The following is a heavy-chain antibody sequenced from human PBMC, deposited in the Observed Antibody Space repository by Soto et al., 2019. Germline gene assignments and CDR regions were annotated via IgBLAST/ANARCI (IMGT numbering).Heavy chain of an antibody. CDR2: IYSDGST. D-gene: IGHD3-22*01. J-gene: IGHJ6*02. CDR1: GLTVSSNY. Sequence: GGSLRLSCAASGLTVSSNYMSWVRQAPGKGLEWVSVIYSDGSTYYADSVKGRFTISRHNSKNTLYLQMNSLRAEDTAVYYCARDPYYDSSGYLASNGMDVWGQGTTVTVSS. V-gene: IGHV3-53*04. CDR3: ARDPYYDSSGYLASNGMDV.